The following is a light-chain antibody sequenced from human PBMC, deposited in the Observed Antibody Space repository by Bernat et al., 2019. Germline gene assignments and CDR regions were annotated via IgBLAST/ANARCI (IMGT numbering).Light chain of an antibody. Sequence: QSALTQPASVSGSPGQSVTISCTGTRSDVGAYNYVSWYQQLTGKAPKLMIYDVSSRPSGVSNRFSGSKSGNTAYLTISGLQAEDEADYVCNSVSTTATPVVFGGGTKLTVL. CDR3: NSVSTTATPVV. V-gene: IGLV2-14*03. CDR2: DVS. J-gene: IGLJ2*01. CDR1: RSDVGAYNY.